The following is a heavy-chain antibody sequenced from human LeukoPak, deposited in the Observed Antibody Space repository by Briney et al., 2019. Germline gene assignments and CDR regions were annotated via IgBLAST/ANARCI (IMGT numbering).Heavy chain of an antibody. V-gene: IGHV3-48*03. CDR1: GFTFSSYE. CDR3: ARDQISMLRGLMDY. J-gene: IGHJ4*02. CDR2: ISRSGSTI. Sequence: GGSLRLSCAASGFTFSSYEMNWVRQAPGKGLEWVPYISRSGSTIYYADSVKGRFTISRDNAKNSLYLQMNSLRAEDTAIYYCARDQISMLRGLMDYWGQGTLVTVSS. D-gene: IGHD3-10*01.